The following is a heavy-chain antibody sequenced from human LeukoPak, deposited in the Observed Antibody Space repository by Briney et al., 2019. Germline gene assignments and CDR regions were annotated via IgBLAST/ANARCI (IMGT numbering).Heavy chain of an antibody. V-gene: IGHV3-48*02. CDR2: ISSSSSTI. CDR1: GFTFSYFS. Sequence: PGGSLRLSCAASGFTFSYFSMNWVRQGPGKGLEGISYISSSSSTIYYADSVKGRFTISRDNAKNSLYLQMNSLRDEDTAVYYCARDYDTSGYTFDYWGQGTLVTVSS. J-gene: IGHJ4*02. D-gene: IGHD3-22*01. CDR3: ARDYDTSGYTFDY.